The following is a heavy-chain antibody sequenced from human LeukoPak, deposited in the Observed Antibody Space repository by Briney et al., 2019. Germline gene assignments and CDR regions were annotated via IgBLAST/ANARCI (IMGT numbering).Heavy chain of an antibody. CDR1: GYTFSNYV. V-gene: IGHV1-3*01. J-gene: IGHJ4*02. Sequence: ASVKVSCKASGYTFSNYVIHWVRQAPGQRLEWMGWINAGNDNTKYSEKFQGRVTITGDTYASTAYMELSSLRSEDTAVYYCARDRGGTGDFDYWGQGTLVTVSS. CDR3: ARDRGGTGDFDY. CDR2: INAGNDNT. D-gene: IGHD1-1*01.